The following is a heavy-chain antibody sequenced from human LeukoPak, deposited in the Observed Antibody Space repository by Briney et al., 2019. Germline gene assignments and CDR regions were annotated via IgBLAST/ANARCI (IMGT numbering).Heavy chain of an antibody. CDR2: IYYSGST. CDR3: ARRSWTRAFDY. Sequence: SETLSLTCTVSGGSISSHYWSWIRQPPGKGLEWIGYIYYSGSTNYNPSLKSRVTISVDTSKNQFSLKLSSVTAADTAVYYCARRSWTRAFDYWGQGTLVTVSS. D-gene: IGHD6-13*01. J-gene: IGHJ4*02. V-gene: IGHV4-59*11. CDR1: GGSISSHY.